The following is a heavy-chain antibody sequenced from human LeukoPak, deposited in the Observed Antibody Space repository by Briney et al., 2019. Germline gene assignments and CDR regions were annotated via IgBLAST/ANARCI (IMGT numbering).Heavy chain of an antibody. J-gene: IGHJ4*02. CDR1: GFTFSDYY. CDR2: ISSSSSYT. Sequence: GGSLRLSCAASGFTFSDYYMSWIRQAPGKGLEWVSYISSSSSYTNYADSVKGRFTISRDNAKNSLYLQMNSLRAEDTAVYYCARDSPAVAGHFDYWGQGTLVTVSS. D-gene: IGHD6-19*01. CDR3: ARDSPAVAGHFDY. V-gene: IGHV3-11*06.